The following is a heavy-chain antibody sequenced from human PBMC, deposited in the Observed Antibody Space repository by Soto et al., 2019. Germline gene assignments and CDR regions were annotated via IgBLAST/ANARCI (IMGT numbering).Heavy chain of an antibody. D-gene: IGHD6-19*01. CDR2: INAGNGNT. CDR3: ARAVAVAADFDY. Sequence: KNIKASVKVSCKASGYTFTGYAMHWVRQAPGQRLEWMGWINAGNGNTKYSQKFQGRVTITRDTSASTAYMELSSLRSEDTAVYFCARAVAVAADFDYRGQRTPVTVSS. CDR1: GYTFTGYA. V-gene: IGHV1-3*01. J-gene: IGHJ4*02.